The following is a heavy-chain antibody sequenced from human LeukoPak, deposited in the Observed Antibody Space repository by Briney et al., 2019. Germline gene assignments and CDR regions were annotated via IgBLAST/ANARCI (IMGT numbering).Heavy chain of an antibody. CDR3: ARGSSWDPTYGMDV. CDR1: GGSFSGYY. D-gene: IGHD6-13*01. Sequence: SETLSLTCAVYGGSFSGYYWSWIRQPPGKGLEWIGEINHSGSTNYNPSLKSRVTISVDTSKNQFSLKLSSVTAADTAVYYCARGSSWDPTYGMDVWGQGTTVTVSS. V-gene: IGHV4-34*01. J-gene: IGHJ6*02. CDR2: INHSGST.